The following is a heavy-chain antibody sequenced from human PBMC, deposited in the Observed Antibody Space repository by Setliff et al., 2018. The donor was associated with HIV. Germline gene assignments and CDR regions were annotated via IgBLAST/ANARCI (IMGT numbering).Heavy chain of an antibody. CDR3: ARTHFGGVVHYYFDY. D-gene: IGHD3-16*01. Sequence: PGGSLRLSCAASRFTFSNYWMSWVRQAPGKGLEWVANIKQDGSERSYVDSVKGRFTNSRDNAKNSLYLQMNSMRAEETAVYYCARTHFGGVVHYYFDYWGQGTLVTVSS. CDR2: IKQDGSER. J-gene: IGHJ4*02. V-gene: IGHV3-7*01. CDR1: RFTFSNYW.